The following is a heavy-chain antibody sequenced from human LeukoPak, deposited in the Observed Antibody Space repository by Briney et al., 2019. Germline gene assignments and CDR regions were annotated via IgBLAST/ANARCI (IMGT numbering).Heavy chain of an antibody. V-gene: IGHV1-2*02. CDR1: GYTFTGYY. Sequence: ASVKVSCKASGYTFTGYYMHWVRQAPGQGLEWMGWINPNSGGTNYAQKFQGRVTMTRDTSISTAYMGLSRLRSDDTAVYYCARDSVVVDYYYYGMDVWGQGTTVTVSS. J-gene: IGHJ6*02. CDR3: ARDSVVVDYYYYGMDV. D-gene: IGHD2-2*01. CDR2: INPNSGGT.